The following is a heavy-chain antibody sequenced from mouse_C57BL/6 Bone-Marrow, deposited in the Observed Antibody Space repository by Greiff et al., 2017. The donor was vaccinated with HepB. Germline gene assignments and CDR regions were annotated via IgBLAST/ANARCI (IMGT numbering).Heavy chain of an antibody. CDR2: IWSGGST. J-gene: IGHJ3*01. D-gene: IGHD1-1*01. Sequence: VQRVESGPGLVQPSQSLSITCTVSGFSLTSYGVHWVRQSPGKGLEWLGVIWSGGSTDYNAAFISRLSISKDNSKSQVFFKMNSLQADDTAIYYCARSYGSSYVAWFAYWGQGTLVTVSA. V-gene: IGHV2-2*01. CDR1: GFSLTSYG. CDR3: ARSYGSSYVAWFAY.